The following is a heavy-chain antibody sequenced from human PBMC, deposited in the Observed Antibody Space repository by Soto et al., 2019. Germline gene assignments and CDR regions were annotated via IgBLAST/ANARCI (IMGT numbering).Heavy chain of an antibody. CDR3: ARGLHSLFDY. J-gene: IGHJ4*02. CDR1: GFTVSSYE. CDR2: IWYDGNNK. D-gene: IGHD2-21*01. Sequence: GGTLRLSCTASGFTVSSYEMHWVRQAPGKGLEWVAVIWYDGNNKYYADSVKGRFTISRDNSNNTLYVQMTSLRAEDTAVYYCARGLHSLFDYWGQGTLVNVSS. V-gene: IGHV3-33*01.